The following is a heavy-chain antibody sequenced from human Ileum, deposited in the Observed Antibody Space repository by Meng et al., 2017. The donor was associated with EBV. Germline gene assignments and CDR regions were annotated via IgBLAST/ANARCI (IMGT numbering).Heavy chain of an antibody. CDR2: IPHRGSS. J-gene: IGHJ1*01. D-gene: IGHD3-10*01. Sequence: VRVRESGLTMVKPARTLSLIWAGSGDSSTNHNWWAWVRQPTGKGLEWIGEIPHRGSSAYNPSLKSRVSMSIDKSKNQFPLKLTAVTAADTAVYHCLRGSGGSVWGQGTLVTVSS. V-gene: IGHV4-4*02. CDR1: GDSSTNHNW. CDR3: LRGSGGSV.